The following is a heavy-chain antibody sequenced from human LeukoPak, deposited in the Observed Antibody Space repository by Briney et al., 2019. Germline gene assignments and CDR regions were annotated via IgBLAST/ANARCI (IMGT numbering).Heavy chain of an antibody. D-gene: IGHD5-24*01. Sequence: GGSLRLSCAASGFTFSSYWMSWVRQAPGKGLEWVANIRQDGGQTYYVDSVKGRFTISRDNAKNSLYLQVNSLRAEDTAVYYCARDKHNPGSAFDIWGQGTMLTVSS. J-gene: IGHJ3*02. CDR2: IRQDGGQT. CDR1: GFTFSSYW. V-gene: IGHV3-7*01. CDR3: ARDKHNPGSAFDI.